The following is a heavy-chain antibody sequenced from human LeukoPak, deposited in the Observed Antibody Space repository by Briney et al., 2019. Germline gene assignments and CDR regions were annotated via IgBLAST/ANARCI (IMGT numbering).Heavy chain of an antibody. CDR2: IYHTGST. CDR1: GGSISSGGYS. J-gene: IGHJ5*02. V-gene: IGHV4-30-2*01. CDR3: ARGPLRGWFDP. Sequence: SQTLSLTCAVSGGSISSGGYSWSWIRQPPGKGLEWIGYIYHTGSTYYNPSLKSRVTISVDRSKNQFSLKLNSVTAADTAVYYCARGPLRGWFDPWGQGTLVTVSS.